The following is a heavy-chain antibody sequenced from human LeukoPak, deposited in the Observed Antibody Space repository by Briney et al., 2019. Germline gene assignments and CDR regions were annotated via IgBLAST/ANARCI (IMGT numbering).Heavy chain of an antibody. CDR3: ARDPPRTSLDY. CDR2: ISGSGSTI. J-gene: IGHJ4*02. V-gene: IGHV3-48*03. CDR1: GFTFISYE. Sequence: GGSLRLSCAASGFTFISYEMNWVRQAPGKGLEWVSYISGSGSTIYYADSVKGRFTISRDNAKNSLYLQMNSLRAEDTAVYYCARDPPRTSLDYWGQGTLVTVSS. D-gene: IGHD2-2*01.